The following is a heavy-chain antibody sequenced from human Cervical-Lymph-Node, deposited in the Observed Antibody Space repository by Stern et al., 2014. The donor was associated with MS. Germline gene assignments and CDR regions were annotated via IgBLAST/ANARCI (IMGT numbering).Heavy chain of an antibody. V-gene: IGHV3-15*01. Sequence: EVQLVESGGGLVKPGGSLRLSCAASGFTFSNAWMSWVRQAPGKGLEWVGRIKSKPDGGTTDYAAPVKCRFTISSNDAHNTRYLQMNRLKTEDTAVYYCTTDYGDYESGDYWGQGTLVTVSS. CDR1: GFTFSNAW. D-gene: IGHD4-17*01. J-gene: IGHJ4*02. CDR3: TTDYGDYESGDY. CDR2: IKSKPDGGTT.